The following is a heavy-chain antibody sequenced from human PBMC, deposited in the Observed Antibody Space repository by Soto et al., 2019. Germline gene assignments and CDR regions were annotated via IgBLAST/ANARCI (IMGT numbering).Heavy chain of an antibody. J-gene: IGHJ6*02. CDR1: GFDFSNSW. CDR3: ARDKSYALAV. Sequence: GGSLRLSCAASGFDFSNSWMHRVRQVPGKGLVWVSHINSDGSSTTYADSVKGRFTISRDNARTTVYLQLDSLRVEGTAVYYCARDKSYALAVWGQGTTVTVSS. D-gene: IGHD4-17*01. CDR2: INSDGSST. V-gene: IGHV3-74*03.